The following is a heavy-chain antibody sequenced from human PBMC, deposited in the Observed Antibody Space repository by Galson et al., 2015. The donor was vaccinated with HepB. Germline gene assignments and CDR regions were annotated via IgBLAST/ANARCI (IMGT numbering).Heavy chain of an antibody. CDR1: GFTFSSYG. D-gene: IGHD3-3*01. V-gene: IGHV3-33*01. CDR3: ARDERTPIQEIYDFWSGYSWTAFDI. CDR2: IWYDGSNK. Sequence: SLRLSCAASGFTFSSYGMHWVRQAPGKGLEWVAVIWYDGSNKYYADSVKGRFTISRDNSKNTLYLQMNSLRAEDTAVYYCARDERTPIQEIYDFWSGYSWTAFDIWGQGTMVTVSS. J-gene: IGHJ3*02.